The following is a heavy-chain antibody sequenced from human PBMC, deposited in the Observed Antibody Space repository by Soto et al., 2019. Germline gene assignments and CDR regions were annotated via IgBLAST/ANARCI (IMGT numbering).Heavy chain of an antibody. Sequence: ASVKVSCKASGYTFTSYAMHWVRQAPGQRLEWMGWINAGNGNTKYSQKFQGRVTITRDTSASTAYMELSSLRSEDTAVYCCATGGDCSSTSCSPRLGYYYYYMDVWGKGTTVTVSS. V-gene: IGHV1-3*01. D-gene: IGHD2-2*01. CDR2: INAGNGNT. CDR1: GYTFTSYA. CDR3: ATGGDCSSTSCSPRLGYYYYYMDV. J-gene: IGHJ6*03.